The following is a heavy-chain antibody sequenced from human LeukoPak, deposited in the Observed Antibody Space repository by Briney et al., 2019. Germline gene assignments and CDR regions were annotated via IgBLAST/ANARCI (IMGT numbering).Heavy chain of an antibody. V-gene: IGHV3-30*04. CDR2: ISYDGSNK. CDR3: ARGPMTCVDH. CDR1: GFTFSSFA. J-gene: IGHJ4*02. Sequence: PGGSLRLSCAASGFTFSSFAMHWVRQAPGKGREWVAVISYDGSNKYYADFVKGRFTISRDNSKNTLYLQMNSRRAEDTAVYYCARGPMTCVDHWGQRTRVSVCS. D-gene: IGHD3-22*01.